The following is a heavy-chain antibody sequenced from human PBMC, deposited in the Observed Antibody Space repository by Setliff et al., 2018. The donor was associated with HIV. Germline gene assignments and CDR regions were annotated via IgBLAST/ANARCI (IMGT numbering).Heavy chain of an antibody. D-gene: IGHD5-12*01. CDR1: GFTFTTYP. J-gene: IGHJ4*02. V-gene: IGHV3-7*03. Sequence: PGGSLRLSCVASGFTFTTYPMTWVRQAPGKGLEWVANINQNGGSRNYVDSGKGRFTISRDNTKNSLYLQMNSLRAEDAAMYYCVRDGYNNWDLDHWGQGTLVTVSS. CDR2: INQNGGSR. CDR3: VRDGYNNWDLDH.